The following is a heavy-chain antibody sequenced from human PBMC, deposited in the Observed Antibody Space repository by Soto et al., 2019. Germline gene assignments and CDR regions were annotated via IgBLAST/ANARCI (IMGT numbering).Heavy chain of an antibody. Sequence: SETLSLTCAVSGGSFSGYYWSWIRQPPGKGLEWIGEINHSGSTNYNPSLKSRVTISVDTSKNQFSLKLSSVTAADTAVYYCAIELTRAEKYYYGMDVWGQGTTVTV. D-gene: IGHD3-10*01. CDR1: GGSFSGYY. CDR2: INHSGST. J-gene: IGHJ6*02. CDR3: AIELTRAEKYYYGMDV. V-gene: IGHV4-34*01.